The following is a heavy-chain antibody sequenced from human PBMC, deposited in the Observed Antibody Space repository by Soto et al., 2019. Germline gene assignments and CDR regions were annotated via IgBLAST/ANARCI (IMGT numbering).Heavy chain of an antibody. CDR1: GGSISSYY. D-gene: IGHD2-2*01. V-gene: IGHV4-59*08. Sequence: SETLSLTCTVSGGSISSYYWSWIRQPPGKGLEWIGYIYYSGSTNYNPSLKSRVTISVDTSKNQFSLKLSSVTAADTAVYYCARTGAGIVVVPAAMGWFDPWGQGTLVTVSS. CDR2: IYYSGST. J-gene: IGHJ5*02. CDR3: ARTGAGIVVVPAAMGWFDP.